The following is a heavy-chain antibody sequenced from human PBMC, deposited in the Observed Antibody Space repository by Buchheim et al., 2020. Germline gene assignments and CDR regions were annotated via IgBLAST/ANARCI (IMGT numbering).Heavy chain of an antibody. J-gene: IGHJ4*02. D-gene: IGHD1-14*01. CDR3: TTGALAES. Sequence: EVQLVESGGDLVQPGGSLRLSCAASGFTFSTYWMQWVRQAPGKGLVWVSRIKSDGSDTTYADSVKGRLTISSDNAKNTLYLQMNSLRAEDTAVYYCTTGALAESWGQGTL. CDR1: GFTFSTYW. V-gene: IGHV3-74*01. CDR2: IKSDGSDT.